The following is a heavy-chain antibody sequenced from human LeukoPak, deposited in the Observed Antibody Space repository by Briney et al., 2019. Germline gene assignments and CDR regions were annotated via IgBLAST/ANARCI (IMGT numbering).Heavy chain of an antibody. CDR2: IYYSGST. CDR1: GGSISSSSYY. Sequence: SETLSLTCTVSGGSISSSSYYWGWIRQPPGKGLEWIGSIYYSGSTYYNSSLKSRVTISVDTSKNQFSLKLSSVTAADTAVYYCASYYDFWSGYHAPHFDYWGQGTLVTVSS. D-gene: IGHD3-3*01. CDR3: ASYYDFWSGYHAPHFDY. J-gene: IGHJ4*02. V-gene: IGHV4-39*01.